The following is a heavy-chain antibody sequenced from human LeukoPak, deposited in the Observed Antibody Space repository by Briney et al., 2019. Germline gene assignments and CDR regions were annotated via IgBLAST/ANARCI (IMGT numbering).Heavy chain of an antibody. CDR2: IYYSGST. J-gene: IGHJ2*01. CDR1: GGSISSSSYY. V-gene: IGHV4-39*07. D-gene: IGHD6-19*01. Sequence: SETLSLTCTVSGGSISSSSYYWGWIRQPPGKGLEWIGSIYYSGSTYYNPSLKSRVTISVDTSKNQFSLKLSSVTAADTAVYYCARTTYSSGWDHWYFDLWGRGTLVTVSS. CDR3: ARTTYSSGWDHWYFDL.